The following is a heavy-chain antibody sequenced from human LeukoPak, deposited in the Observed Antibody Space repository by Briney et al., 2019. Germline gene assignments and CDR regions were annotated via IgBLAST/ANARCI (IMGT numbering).Heavy chain of an antibody. CDR2: INPSGGST. V-gene: IGHV1-46*01. D-gene: IGHD4-17*01. CDR1: GYTFTSYY. CDR3: ARVTAILRCFDY. J-gene: IGHJ4*02. Sequence: ASVKVSFKASGYTFTSYYMHWVRQAPGQGLEWMGIINPSGGSTTYAQKFQGRVTMTRDTSTSTVYMELSSLRSEDTAVYYCARVTAILRCFDYWGQGTLVTVSS.